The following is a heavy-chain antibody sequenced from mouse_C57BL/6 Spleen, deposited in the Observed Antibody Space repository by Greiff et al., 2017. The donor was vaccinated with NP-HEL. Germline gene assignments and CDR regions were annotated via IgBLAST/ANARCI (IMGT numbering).Heavy chain of an antibody. V-gene: IGHV2-9-1*01. Sequence: QVQLKESGPGLVAPSQSLSITCTVSGFSLTSYAISWVRQPPGKGLEWLGVIWTGGGTNYNSARKSRLSISKDNSKSQVFLKMNSLQTDDTARYYCARNYYYGSNYAMDYWGQGTSVTVSS. CDR1: GFSLTSYA. CDR2: IWTGGGT. J-gene: IGHJ4*01. D-gene: IGHD1-1*01. CDR3: ARNYYYGSNYAMDY.